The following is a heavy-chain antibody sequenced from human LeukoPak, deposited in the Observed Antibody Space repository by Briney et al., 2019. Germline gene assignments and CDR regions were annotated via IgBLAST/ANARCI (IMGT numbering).Heavy chain of an antibody. CDR3: ERDPTNTGHFDH. D-gene: IGHD2-8*01. V-gene: IGHV3-30*04. CDR2: ISYDGSNK. CDR1: VFTFSSYA. J-gene: IGHJ4*01. Sequence: PGGSLRLSCAASVFTFSSYAMHWVRQAPGEGLEWGAVISYDGSNKYYADSVRGRFTISRDNSKNTLYLQMNSLRAEDTAVYYCERDPTNTGHFDHWGHGTLVTVSS.